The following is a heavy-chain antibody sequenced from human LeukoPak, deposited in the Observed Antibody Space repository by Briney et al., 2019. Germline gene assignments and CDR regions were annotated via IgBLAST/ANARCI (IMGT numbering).Heavy chain of an antibody. CDR1: GFIFSSYW. V-gene: IGHV3-7*01. J-gene: IGHJ5*02. Sequence: RSLRLSCAASGFIFSSYWMSWVRQAPGKGLEWVANIKQDGSEKYYVDSVKGRFTISRDNAKNSLYLQMNSLRAEDTAVYYCAKDYLRYCSGGSCHNWFDPWGQGTLVTVSS. CDR2: IKQDGSEK. CDR3: AKDYLRYCSGGSCHNWFDP. D-gene: IGHD2-15*01.